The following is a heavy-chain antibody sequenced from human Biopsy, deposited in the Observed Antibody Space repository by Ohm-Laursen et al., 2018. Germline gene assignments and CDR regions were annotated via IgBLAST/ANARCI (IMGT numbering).Heavy chain of an antibody. CDR2: NIPTLGTG. D-gene: IGHD3-9*01. Sequence: SVKVSCKAPGGTFSNYGVNWVRQAPGQGLEWLGGNIPTLGTGNYAQKFQGRVTVAADTSTSTATMELRSLRSDDTAVYYCATKLTGYFHHWGQGTLVTVSS. CDR3: ATKLTGYFHH. J-gene: IGHJ1*01. V-gene: IGHV1-69*06. CDR1: GGTFSNYG.